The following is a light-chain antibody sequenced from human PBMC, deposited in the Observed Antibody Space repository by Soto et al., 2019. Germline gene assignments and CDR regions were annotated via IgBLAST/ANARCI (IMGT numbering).Light chain of an antibody. CDR2: DAS. CDR3: QQYDNLLGT. V-gene: IGKV1-33*01. J-gene: IGKJ3*01. CDR1: QDISNY. Sequence: DIQMTQSPSSLSASVGDRVTITCQASQDISNYLNWYQQKPGKAPKLLIYDASNLETGVPSRFSGNGSGTDFTFTISSLQPEDIATYYCQQYDNLLGTFGPGTKVDIK.